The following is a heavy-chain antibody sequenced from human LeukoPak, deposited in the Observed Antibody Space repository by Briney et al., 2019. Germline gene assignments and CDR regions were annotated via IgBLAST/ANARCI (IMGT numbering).Heavy chain of an antibody. CDR3: AREGYYDYVWGSYRPRYFDY. D-gene: IGHD3-16*02. J-gene: IGHJ4*02. Sequence: SETLSLTCAVYGGSLSGYYWSWIRQPPGKGLEWIGEINHSGSTNYNPSLKSRVTISVDTSKNQFSLKLSTVTAADTAVYYCAREGYYDYVWGSYRPRYFDYWGQGTLVTVSS. CDR1: GGSLSGYY. V-gene: IGHV4-34*01. CDR2: INHSGST.